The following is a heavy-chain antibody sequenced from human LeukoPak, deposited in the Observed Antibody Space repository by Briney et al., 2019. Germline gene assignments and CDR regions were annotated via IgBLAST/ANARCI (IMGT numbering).Heavy chain of an antibody. CDR2: ISGSGGST. Sequence: GGSLRLSCAASGFTFDDYGMSWVRQAPGKGLEWVSAISGSGGSTYYADSVKGRFTISRDNSKNTLYLQMNSLRAEDTAVYYCAKGPYSSGWYYFDYWGQGTMVTVSS. J-gene: IGHJ4*03. CDR1: GFTFDDYG. CDR3: AKGPYSSGWYYFDY. D-gene: IGHD6-19*01. V-gene: IGHV3-23*01.